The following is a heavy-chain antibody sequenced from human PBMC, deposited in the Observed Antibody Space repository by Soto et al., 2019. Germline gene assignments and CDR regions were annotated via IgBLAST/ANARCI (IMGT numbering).Heavy chain of an antibody. Sequence: PGGSLRLSCAGSGFTFGDSYMSWIRQAPGKGLEWLSYISPGSRYPAYADSVKGRFTISRDNAKRSLYLQMMSLTAEDTAIYDCVRGGGGGRFDPCGQGNIVTVSS. D-gene: IGHD2-15*01. CDR1: GFTFGDSY. CDR3: VRGGGGGRFDP. V-gene: IGHV3-11*06. J-gene: IGHJ5*02. CDR2: ISPGSRYP.